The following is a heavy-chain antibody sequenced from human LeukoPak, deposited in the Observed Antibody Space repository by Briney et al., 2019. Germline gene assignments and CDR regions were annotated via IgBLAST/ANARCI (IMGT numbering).Heavy chain of an antibody. CDR3: ARAYNWNDKFDY. Sequence: ASVKVSCKASGYTFTSYYMHWVRQAPGQGLEWMGVINPSGGSTSYEQKFRGRVTMTRDTSTSTVYMDLSSLRSEDTAVYYCARAYNWNDKFDYWGQGTLVTVSS. J-gene: IGHJ4*02. V-gene: IGHV1-46*01. CDR2: INPSGGST. CDR1: GYTFTSYY. D-gene: IGHD1-1*01.